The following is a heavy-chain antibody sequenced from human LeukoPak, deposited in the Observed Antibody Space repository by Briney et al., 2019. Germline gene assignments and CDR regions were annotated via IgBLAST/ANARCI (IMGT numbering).Heavy chain of an antibody. V-gene: IGHV4-61*01. J-gene: IGHJ5*02. CDR2: IYYSGSA. Sequence: PSETLSLTCTVSGGSVNSGSYYWSWIRQPPGKGLEWIGYIYYSGSANYNPSLKSRVTISVDTSKNQFSLRLSSVTAADTAVYYCARGREMATLKAFDPWGQGTLVTVSS. D-gene: IGHD5-24*01. CDR3: ARGREMATLKAFDP. CDR1: GGSVNSGSYY.